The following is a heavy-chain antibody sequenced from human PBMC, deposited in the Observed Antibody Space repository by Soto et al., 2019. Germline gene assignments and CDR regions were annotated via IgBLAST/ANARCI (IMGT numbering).Heavy chain of an antibody. D-gene: IGHD2-21*02. CDR2: IYYSGST. V-gene: IGHV4-59*01. CDR3: ARVVVTAYNWFDP. J-gene: IGHJ5*02. Sequence: SETLSLTCTVSGGSISSYYWSWIRQPPGKGLEWIGYIYYSGSTNYNPSLKSRVTISVDTSKNQFSLKLSSVTAVDTAVYYCARVVVTAYNWFDPWGQGTLVTVSS. CDR1: GGSISSYY.